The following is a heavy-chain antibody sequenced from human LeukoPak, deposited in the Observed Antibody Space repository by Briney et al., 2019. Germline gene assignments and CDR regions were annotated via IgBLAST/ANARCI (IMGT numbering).Heavy chain of an antibody. Sequence: PGGSLRPSCAASGFTVSSNYMSWVRQAPGKGLEWVSIIYSDGSTYYADSVKGRFTFSRDNSKNTLYLQMNSLRAEDTAVYYCLRDLNWSLDQWGQGTLVTVSS. J-gene: IGHJ4*02. D-gene: IGHD1-20*01. CDR3: LRDLNWSLDQ. CDR2: IYSDGST. CDR1: GFTVSSNY. V-gene: IGHV3-53*01.